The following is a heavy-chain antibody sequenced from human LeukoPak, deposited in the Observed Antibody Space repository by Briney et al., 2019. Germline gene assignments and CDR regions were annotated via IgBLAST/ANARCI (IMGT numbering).Heavy chain of an antibody. J-gene: IGHJ5*02. CDR3: ARGRTVTTELLFDP. D-gene: IGHD4-17*01. Sequence: GGSLRLSCAASGFTFSSYAMHWVRQAPGKGLEWVAVISYDGSNKYYADSVKGRFTISRDNSKNTLYLQMNSLRAEDTAVYYCARGRTVTTELLFDPWGQGTLVTVSS. CDR1: GFTFSSYA. V-gene: IGHV3-30*04. CDR2: ISYDGSNK.